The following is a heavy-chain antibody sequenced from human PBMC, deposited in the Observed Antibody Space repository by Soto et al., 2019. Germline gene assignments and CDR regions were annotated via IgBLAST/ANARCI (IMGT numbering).Heavy chain of an antibody. V-gene: IGHV1-3*01. J-gene: IGHJ5*02. CDR1: GYTFTSYA. CDR3: ARGYYYDSSGYYPSWFDP. CDR2: INAGNGNT. Sequence: SVKVSCKASGYTFTSYAMRWVRQAPGQRLEWMGWINAGNGNTKYSQKFQGRVTITRDTSASTAYMELSSLRSEDTAVYYCARGYYYDSSGYYPSWFDPWGQGTLVTVSS. D-gene: IGHD3-22*01.